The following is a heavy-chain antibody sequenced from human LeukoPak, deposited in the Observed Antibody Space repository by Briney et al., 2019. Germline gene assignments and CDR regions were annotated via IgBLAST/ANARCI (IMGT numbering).Heavy chain of an antibody. D-gene: IGHD3-10*01. CDR3: ARVRLLWFGEGYNWFDP. J-gene: IGHJ5*02. V-gene: IGHV1-18*04. Sequence: AASVKVSCKASGYTFTIYGISWVRQAPGQGLERMGWISAYNGNTNYAQKLQGRVTMTTDTSTSTAYMELRSLRSDDTAVYYCARVRLLWFGEGYNWFDPWGQGTLVTVSS. CDR2: ISAYNGNT. CDR1: GYTFTIYG.